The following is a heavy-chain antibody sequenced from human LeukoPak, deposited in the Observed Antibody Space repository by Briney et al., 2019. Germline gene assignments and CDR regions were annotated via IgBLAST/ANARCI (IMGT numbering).Heavy chain of an antibody. D-gene: IGHD3-10*01. CDR3: ARVSYGSGSSLNLDY. V-gene: IGHV4-39*07. CDR2: IHYRGTT. CDR1: GDSISDTSHF. Sequence: SETLSLTCTVSGDSISDTSHFWDWIRQPPGKGLEWIGNIHYRGTTYYNPSLKSRVTISVDTSKNQFSLKLSSVTAADTAVYYCARVSYGSGSSLNLDYWGQGTLVTVSS. J-gene: IGHJ4*02.